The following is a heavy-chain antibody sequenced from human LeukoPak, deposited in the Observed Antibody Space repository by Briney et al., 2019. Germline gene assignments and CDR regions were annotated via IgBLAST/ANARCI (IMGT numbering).Heavy chain of an antibody. Sequence: GGSLRLSCAASGFTVSSNYMNWVRQAPGKGLEWVSVIYSGGSTYYADSVKGRFTISRDNSKNTLYLQMNSLRAEDTAVYYCAKGLAAATVDYWGQGTLVTVSS. CDR3: AKGLAAATVDY. J-gene: IGHJ4*02. CDR1: GFTVSSNY. D-gene: IGHD6-13*01. CDR2: IYSGGST. V-gene: IGHV3-53*05.